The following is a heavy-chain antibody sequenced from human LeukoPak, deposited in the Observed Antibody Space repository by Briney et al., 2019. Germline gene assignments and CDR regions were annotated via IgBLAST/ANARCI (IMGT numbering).Heavy chain of an antibody. CDR1: GGSISSYY. D-gene: IGHD6-19*01. V-gene: IGHV4-4*09. CDR2: IYTSGST. Sequence: PSVNLSLTCTVSGGSISSYYWSWIRQPPGKGLEWIGYIYTSGSTNYNPSLKSRVTISVDTSKNQFSLKLSSVTAADTAVYYCARHQVGSSELDYWGQGTLVTVSS. CDR3: ARHQVGSSELDY. J-gene: IGHJ4*02.